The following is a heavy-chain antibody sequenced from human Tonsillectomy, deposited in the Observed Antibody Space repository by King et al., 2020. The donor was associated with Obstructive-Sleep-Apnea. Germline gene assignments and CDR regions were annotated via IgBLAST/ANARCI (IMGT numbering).Heavy chain of an antibody. Sequence: VQLVESGGGVVQPGRSLRPSCAASGFTFSSYAMHCVRQAPGKGLEWVAVISYDGSNKYYADSVKGRFTISRDNSKNTLYLQMNSLRAEDTAAYYCARDRSNRVRYFDFWGQGTLVTVSS. CDR3: ARDRSNRVRYFDF. CDR1: GFTFSSYA. D-gene: IGHD2/OR15-2a*01. CDR2: ISYDGSNK. J-gene: IGHJ4*02. V-gene: IGHV3-30*04.